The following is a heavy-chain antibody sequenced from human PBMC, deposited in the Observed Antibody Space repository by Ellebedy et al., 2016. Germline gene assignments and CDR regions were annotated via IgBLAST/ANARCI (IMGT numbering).Heavy chain of an antibody. CDR2: TYYRSEWHH. D-gene: IGHD3-3*01. V-gene: IGHV6-1*01. Sequence: SQTLSLTCAISGDSVSHTIGAWNWIRQSPSRGLEWLGRTYYRSEWHHDYAISVQSRIRIDPDTSKNQFSLHLNSVTPDDTAVYYCARSGYFKEWFDPWGQGTLVTVSS. CDR3: ARSGYFKEWFDP. J-gene: IGHJ5*02. CDR1: GDSVSHTIGA.